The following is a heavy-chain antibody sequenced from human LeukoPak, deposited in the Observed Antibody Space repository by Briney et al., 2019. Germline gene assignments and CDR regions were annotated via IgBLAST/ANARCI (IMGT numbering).Heavy chain of an antibody. Sequence: SGGSLRLSCAASGFTFSGSAMSWVRQAPGKGLEWVSAINTSGGDTYYADSLKGRFTISRDNSKNTLDLQMDSLRVEDTAVYYCARGRTAADERDYWGQGIVVTVSS. CDR2: INTSGGDT. D-gene: IGHD6-13*01. CDR1: GFTFSGSA. J-gene: IGHJ4*02. V-gene: IGHV3-23*01. CDR3: ARGRTAADERDY.